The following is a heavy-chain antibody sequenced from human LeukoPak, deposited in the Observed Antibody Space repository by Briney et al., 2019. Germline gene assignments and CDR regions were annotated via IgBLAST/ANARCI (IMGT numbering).Heavy chain of an antibody. V-gene: IGHV6-1*01. J-gene: IGHJ4*02. CDR3: ARDTGSSNFHY. CDR1: GDSVPSNSAA. Sequence: SHTLSLTCAISGDSVPSNSAAWSWIRQSPSRGLEWLGRIYYRSKWYNDYALSVKSRITINQDTSNNRFSLHLNSVTPEDTALYYCARDTGSSNFHYWGQGTLVTVSS. CDR2: IYYRSKWYN. D-gene: IGHD6-13*01.